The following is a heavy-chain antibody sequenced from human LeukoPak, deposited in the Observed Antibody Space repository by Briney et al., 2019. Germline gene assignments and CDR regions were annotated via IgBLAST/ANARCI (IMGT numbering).Heavy chain of an antibody. V-gene: IGHV3-30*03. Sequence: PGGSLRLSCAASGFTFSSYGMHWFRQAPGKGLEWVAVISYDGSNKYYADSVKGRFTISRDNSKNTLYLQMNSLRAEDTAVYYCARDSILWYTIDYWGQGTLVTVSS. CDR1: GFTFSSYG. CDR2: ISYDGSNK. D-gene: IGHD1-1*01. CDR3: ARDSILWYTIDY. J-gene: IGHJ4*02.